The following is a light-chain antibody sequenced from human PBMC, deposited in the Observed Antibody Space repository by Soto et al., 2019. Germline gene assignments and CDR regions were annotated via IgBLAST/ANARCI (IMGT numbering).Light chain of an antibody. Sequence: QSVLTQPPSASGTPGQRVTISCSGGSSNIGTNAVNWYQQLPGTAPKLLIYNNNQRPSGVPDRFSGSKSGTSASLAISGLRSEDEADYYCAAWDDSLSEVFGTGTKVTVL. J-gene: IGLJ1*01. V-gene: IGLV1-47*02. CDR1: SSNIGTNA. CDR3: AAWDDSLSEV. CDR2: NNN.